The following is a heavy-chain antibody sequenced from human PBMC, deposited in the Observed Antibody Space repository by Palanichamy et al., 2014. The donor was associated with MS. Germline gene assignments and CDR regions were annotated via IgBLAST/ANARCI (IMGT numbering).Heavy chain of an antibody. CDR3: VREGLLCSGGTCYSADFDY. J-gene: IGHJ4*02. CDR2: INGDGSST. Sequence: VRPSSREGAWCGVSRINGDGSSTGQADSVKGRFTISRDNAKTTLYLQMNSLRAEDTAVYYCVREGLLCSGGTCYSADFDYWGQGTLVTVSS. D-gene: IGHD2-15*01. V-gene: IGHV3-74*01.